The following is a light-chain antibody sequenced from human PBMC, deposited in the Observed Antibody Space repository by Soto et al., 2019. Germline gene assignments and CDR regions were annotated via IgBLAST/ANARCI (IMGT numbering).Light chain of an antibody. CDR3: QQYGSSP. V-gene: IGKV3-20*01. CDR2: GAS. CDR1: QSVSSSY. Sequence: ESVLTESPCTLSLSPGERATLSCRASQSVSSSYLAWYQQKPGQAPRLLIYGASSRATGIPDRFSGSGSGTDFTLTISRLEPEDFAVYYCQQYGSSPFGGGTKVDIK. J-gene: IGKJ4*01.